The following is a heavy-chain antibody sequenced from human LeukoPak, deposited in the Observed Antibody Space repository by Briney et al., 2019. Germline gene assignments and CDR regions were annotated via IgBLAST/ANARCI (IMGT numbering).Heavy chain of an antibody. J-gene: IGHJ5*02. CDR3: ARETTVSWYWFDP. V-gene: IGHV4-31*03. CDR2: IYYSGST. D-gene: IGHD4-4*01. Sequence: SETLSLTCTVSGGPISSGGYYWSWIRQHPGKGLEWIGYIYYSGSTYYNPSLKGRVTISVDTSKNQFSLKLSSVTAADTAVYYCARETTVSWYWFDPWGQGTLVTVSS. CDR1: GGPISSGGYY.